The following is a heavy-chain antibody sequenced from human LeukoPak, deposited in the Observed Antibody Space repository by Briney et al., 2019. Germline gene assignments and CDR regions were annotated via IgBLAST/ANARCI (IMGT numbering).Heavy chain of an antibody. CDR1: GGSISSYY. CDR3: ARGHRHTAWSSGWYYWYFDL. J-gene: IGHJ2*01. D-gene: IGHD6-19*01. CDR2: IYYSGST. V-gene: IGHV4-59*01. Sequence: PSETLSLTCTLSGGSISSYYWSWIRQPPGKGLEWIGYIYYSGSTNYNPSLKSRVTISVDTSKNQFSLKLSSVTAADTAVYYCARGHRHTAWSSGWYYWYFDLWGRGTLVTVSS.